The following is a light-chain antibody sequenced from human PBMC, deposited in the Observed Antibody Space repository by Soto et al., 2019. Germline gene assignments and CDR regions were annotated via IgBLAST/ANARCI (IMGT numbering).Light chain of an antibody. V-gene: IGLV2-11*01. CDR2: DVS. CDR3: CSYAGGYTHYV. Sequence: QSALTQPPSVSGSPGQSVTISCTGTSSDVGGFNYVSWYQHHPGKAPKLMIYDVSKRPSGVPDRFSGSKSGNTASLTISGLQPEDEADYYCCSYAGGYTHYVFATGTKLTVL. CDR1: SSDVGGFNY. J-gene: IGLJ1*01.